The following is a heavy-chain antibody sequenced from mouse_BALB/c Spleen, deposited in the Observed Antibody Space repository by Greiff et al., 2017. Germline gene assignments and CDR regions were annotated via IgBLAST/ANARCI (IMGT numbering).Heavy chain of an antibody. CDR1: GFAFSSYD. CDR2: ISSGGGST. Sequence: EVKLVESGGGLVKPGGSLKLSCAASGFAFSSYDMSWVRQTPEKRLEWVAYISSGGGSTYYPDTVKGRFTISRDNAKNTLYLQMSSLKSEDTAMYYCAKRPYAMDYWGQGTSVTVSS. V-gene: IGHV5-12-1*01. J-gene: IGHJ4*01. CDR3: AKRPYAMDY.